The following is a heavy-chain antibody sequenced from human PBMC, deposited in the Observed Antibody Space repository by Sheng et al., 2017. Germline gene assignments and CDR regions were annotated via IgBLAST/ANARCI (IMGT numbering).Heavy chain of an antibody. CDR1: RGTFNSYT. D-gene: IGHD3-10*01. Sequence: QVQLVQSGAEVKKPGSSVKVSCKPTRGTFNSYTVSWVRQAPGQGLEWMGGIIPIFETAHYAKKFQGRVTITADESTSTAYMELSSLRSEDTAVYYCARDYDFGSGSHGYWGQGTLVTVSS. CDR3: ARDYDFGSGSHGY. V-gene: IGHV1-69*12. CDR2: IIPIFETA. J-gene: IGHJ4*02.